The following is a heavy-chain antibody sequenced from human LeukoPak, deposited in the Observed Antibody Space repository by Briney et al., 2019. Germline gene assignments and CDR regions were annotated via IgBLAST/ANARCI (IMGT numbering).Heavy chain of an antibody. CDR1: RFTFSSYS. J-gene: IGHJ4*02. V-gene: IGHV3-21*01. Sequence: GGSLRLSCAASRFTFSSYSMNWVRQAPGKGLEWVSSISSSSSYIYYADSVKGRFTISRDNAKNSLYLQMNSLRAEDTAVYYCARALYSYGFDYWGQGTLVTVSS. D-gene: IGHD5-18*01. CDR3: ARALYSYGFDY. CDR2: ISSSSSYI.